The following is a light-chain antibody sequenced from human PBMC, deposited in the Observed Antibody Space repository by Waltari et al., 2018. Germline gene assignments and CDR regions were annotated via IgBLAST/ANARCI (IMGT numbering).Light chain of an antibody. J-gene: IGKJ1*01. CDR3: QQYDSYPWT. CDR2: KAS. V-gene: IGKV1-5*03. Sequence: DIQMTQSPSTLSASVGDRVTITCRAGQGISSWLAWYQQKPGKAPKLLIYKASGLESGVPSRFSGSASGTEFTLTISSLQPDDFATYYCQQYDSYPWTFGQGTKVEIK. CDR1: QGISSW.